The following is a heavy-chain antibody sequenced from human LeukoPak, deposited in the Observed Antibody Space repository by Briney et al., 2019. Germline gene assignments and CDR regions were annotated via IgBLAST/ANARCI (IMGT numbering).Heavy chain of an antibody. CDR1: GGSISSSSYY. Sequence: SETLSLTCTVSGGSISSSSYYWGWIRQPPGKGLEWIGSIYYSGSTNYNPSLKSRVTMSVDTSKDQFSLKLSSVTAADTAVYYCARDLGGDIAARRPNWFDPWGQGTLVTVSS. D-gene: IGHD6-6*01. V-gene: IGHV4-39*07. CDR3: ARDLGGDIAARRPNWFDP. CDR2: IYYSGST. J-gene: IGHJ5*02.